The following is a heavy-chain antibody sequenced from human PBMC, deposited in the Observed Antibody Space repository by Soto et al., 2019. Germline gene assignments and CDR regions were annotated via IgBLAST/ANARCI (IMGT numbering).Heavy chain of an antibody. V-gene: IGHV1-18*01. Sequence: GASVKVSCKASGYTFTSYGISWVRQAPGQGLEWMGWISAYNGNTNYAQKLQGRVTMTTDTSTSTAYMELRSLRSDDTAVYYCARDYDYVWGSYRSVFDYWGQGTLVTVSS. J-gene: IGHJ4*02. CDR3: ARDYDYVWGSYRSVFDY. D-gene: IGHD3-16*02. CDR1: GYTFTSYG. CDR2: ISAYNGNT.